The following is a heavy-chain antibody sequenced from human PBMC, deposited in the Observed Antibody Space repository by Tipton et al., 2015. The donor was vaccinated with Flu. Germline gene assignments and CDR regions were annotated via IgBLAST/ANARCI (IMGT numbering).Heavy chain of an antibody. D-gene: IGHD2-2*01. V-gene: IGHV3-7*03. Sequence: SLRLSCAASGFTFSGYWMSWVRQAPGKGLEWVANINTDGSEKRYVDSVMGRFTLSRDNAKNSLYLQLNSLRAEDTAVYYCVRGRHYGVLVPTAVIFDYWGQGTLVTVSS. J-gene: IGHJ4*02. CDR3: VRGRHYGVLVPTAVIFDY. CDR2: INTDGSEK. CDR1: GFTFSGYW.